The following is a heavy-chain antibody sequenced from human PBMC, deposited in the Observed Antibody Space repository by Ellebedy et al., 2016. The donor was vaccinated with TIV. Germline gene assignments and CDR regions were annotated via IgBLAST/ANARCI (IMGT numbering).Heavy chain of an antibody. Sequence: MPSETLSLTCAVYGGSFSGYYWSWIRQPPGKGLEWIGEINHSGSTNYNPSLKSRVTVSVDTSKNQFSLKLSSVTAADTAVYYCASDMVRGVIIPGWFDPWGQGTLVTVSS. V-gene: IGHV4-34*01. D-gene: IGHD3-10*01. J-gene: IGHJ5*02. CDR2: INHSGST. CDR3: ASDMVRGVIIPGWFDP. CDR1: GGSFSGYY.